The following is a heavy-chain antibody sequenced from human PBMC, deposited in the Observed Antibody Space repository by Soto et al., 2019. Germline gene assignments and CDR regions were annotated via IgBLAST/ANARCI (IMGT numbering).Heavy chain of an antibody. CDR1: GGTFSSYA. Sequence: SVKVSCKASGGTFSSYAISWVRQAPGQGLEWMGGIIPIFGTANYAQKFQGRVTITADESTSTAYMELSSLRSEDTAVYYCARGRALLWFGEYSHTSLDYWGQGTLVTVS. V-gene: IGHV1-69*13. CDR3: ARGRALLWFGEYSHTSLDY. CDR2: IIPIFGTA. D-gene: IGHD3-10*01. J-gene: IGHJ4*02.